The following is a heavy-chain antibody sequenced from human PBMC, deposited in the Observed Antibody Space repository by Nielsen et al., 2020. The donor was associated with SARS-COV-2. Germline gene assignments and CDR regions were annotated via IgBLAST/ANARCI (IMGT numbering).Heavy chain of an antibody. CDR3: ARGKLTATVFNYYYGMDV. J-gene: IGHJ6*02. V-gene: IGHV1-8*01. CDR1: GYTFTSYD. CDR2: MNPNSGNT. Sequence: ASVKVSCKASGYTFTSYDINWVRQATGQGLEWMGWMNPNSGNTGYAQKFQGRVTMTRNTSISTAYMGLSSLRSEDTAVYYCARGKLTATVFNYYYGMDVWGQGTTVTVSS. D-gene: IGHD5-18*01.